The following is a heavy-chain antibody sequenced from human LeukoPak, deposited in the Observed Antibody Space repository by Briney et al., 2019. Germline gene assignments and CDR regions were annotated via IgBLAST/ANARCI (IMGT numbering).Heavy chain of an antibody. CDR3: AKERPTVTPMVDY. D-gene: IGHD4-11*01. CDR1: GFTFSSYA. Sequence: GGSLRLSCAAFGFTFSSYAMSWVRQAPGKGLEWVSAVSGSGGTTYYADSVKGRFTISRDNSKNTLYLQTNILRADDTAVYYCAKERPTVTPMVDYWGQGTLVAVSS. CDR2: VSGSGGTT. J-gene: IGHJ4*02. V-gene: IGHV3-23*01.